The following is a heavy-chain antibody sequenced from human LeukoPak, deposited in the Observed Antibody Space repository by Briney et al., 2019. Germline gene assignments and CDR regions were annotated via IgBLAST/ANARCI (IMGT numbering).Heavy chain of an antibody. D-gene: IGHD2-21*02. CDR2: ISAYNGNT. V-gene: IGHV1-18*01. J-gene: IGHJ4*02. Sequence: ASVKVSCKASGYTFTSYGISWVRQAPGQGLEWMGWISAYNGNTNYAQKLQGRVTMTTDTSTSTAYMELRSLRSDDTAVYYCARIGAYCGGDCYEPFDFDYWGQGTLVTVSS. CDR3: ARIGAYCGGDCYEPFDFDY. CDR1: GYTFTSYG.